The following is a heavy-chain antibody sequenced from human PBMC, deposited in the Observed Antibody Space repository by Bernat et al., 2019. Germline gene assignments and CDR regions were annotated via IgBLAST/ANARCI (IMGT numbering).Heavy chain of an antibody. Sequence: EVQLVESGGGVVKPGGSLRLSCAASGFTFSSAWMTWVRQAPGKGLEWAARIKSEADGGSADYAVPVKGRFTSTRDDSENTMQMQMNSLITEDTAVYCCVADWAGECYPFDYWGQGTLVTVSS. D-gene: IGHD2-21*01. CDR2: IKSEADGGSA. J-gene: IGHJ4*02. V-gene: IGHV3-15*01. CDR1: GFTFSSAW. CDR3: VADWAGECYPFDY.